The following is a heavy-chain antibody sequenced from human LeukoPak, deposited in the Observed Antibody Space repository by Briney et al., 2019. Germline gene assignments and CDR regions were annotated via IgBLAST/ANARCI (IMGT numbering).Heavy chain of an antibody. CDR2: IIPIFGTA. Sequence: SVKVSCKASGGTFSSYAISWVRQAPGQGLEWMGGIIPIFGTANYAQKFQGRVTITADKSTSTAYMELSSLRSEDTAVYYCARAGRDYSDAFDIWGQGTKVTVSS. J-gene: IGHJ3*02. CDR3: ARAGRDYSDAFDI. D-gene: IGHD2-15*01. CDR1: GGTFSSYA. V-gene: IGHV1-69*06.